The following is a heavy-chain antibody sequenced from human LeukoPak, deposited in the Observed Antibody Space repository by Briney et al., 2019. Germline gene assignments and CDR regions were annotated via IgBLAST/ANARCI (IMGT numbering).Heavy chain of an antibody. CDR3: ARDPFMTTGWGIDY. V-gene: IGHV3-11*01. Sequence: GGSLRLSCAASGFTFSDDYMNWIRQAPGKGLEWVSCISSSGDITYYADSVRGRFTISRDNTKNSLYLQMNSLRAEDTAVYYCARDPFMTTGWGIDYWGQGTLVTVSS. CDR2: ISSSGDIT. J-gene: IGHJ4*01. D-gene: IGHD4-17*01. CDR1: GFTFSDDY.